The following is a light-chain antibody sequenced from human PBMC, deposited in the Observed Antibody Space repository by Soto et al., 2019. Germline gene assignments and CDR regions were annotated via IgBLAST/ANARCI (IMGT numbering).Light chain of an antibody. V-gene: IGKV1-5*03. CDR2: KAS. Sequence: DIQMTQSPSTLSASVGDRVTITCRASQSISSWLAWYQQKPGKAPKLLIYKASTLENAVPSRFSGSGSGTEYTLTISSLQPDDFATYYCQQYNGYSITFGGGTKVEIK. CDR1: QSISSW. J-gene: IGKJ4*01. CDR3: QQYNGYSIT.